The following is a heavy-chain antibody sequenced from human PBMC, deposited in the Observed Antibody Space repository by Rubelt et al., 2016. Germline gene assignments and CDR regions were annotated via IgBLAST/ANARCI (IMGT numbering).Heavy chain of an antibody. CDR3: ASGGGVTLVDY. V-gene: IGHV4-39*01. J-gene: IGHJ4*02. D-gene: IGHD4-23*01. CDR1: GGSISSSRYY. CDR2: IYYSGCT. Sequence: QLQLQESGPGLVKPSETLSLTCTVFGGSISSSRYYWGWIRQPPGKGLEWIGSIYYSGCTYYNPSLKSRVTISVDTSKNQFSLKLSSVTAADTAGYYCASGGGVTLVDYWGQGTLVTVSS.